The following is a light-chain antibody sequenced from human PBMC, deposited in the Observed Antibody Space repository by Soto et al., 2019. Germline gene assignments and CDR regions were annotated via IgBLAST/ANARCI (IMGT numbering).Light chain of an antibody. CDR3: GTWDSSLSAVV. V-gene: IGLV1-51*01. CDR1: SSNSGKNY. Sequence: QSVLTQPPSVSAAPGQKVTISCSGSSSNSGKNYVSWYQQLPGTAPKLLIYDNNKRPSGIPDRFSGSKSDTSATLGITGLQTGDEADYYCGTWDSSLSAVVFGGGTKVTVL. CDR2: DNN. J-gene: IGLJ2*01.